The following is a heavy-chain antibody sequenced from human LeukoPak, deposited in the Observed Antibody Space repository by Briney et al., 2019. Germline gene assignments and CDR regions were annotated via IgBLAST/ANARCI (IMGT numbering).Heavy chain of an antibody. J-gene: IGHJ4*02. CDR2: IYSGGST. D-gene: IGHD3-10*01. V-gene: IGHV3-53*01. CDR1: GFTVSSNY. Sequence: GGSLRLSCAASGFTVSSNYMSWVRQAPGKGLEWVSVIYSGGSTYYADSVKGRFTISRDNSKNTLYLQMNSLRAEDTAVHYCARAGDHYYGSGSSDYWGQGTLVTVSS. CDR3: ARAGDHYYGSGSSDY.